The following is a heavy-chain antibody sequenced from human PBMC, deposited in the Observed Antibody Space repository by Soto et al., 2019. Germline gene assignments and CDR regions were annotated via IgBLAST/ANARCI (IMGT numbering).Heavy chain of an antibody. CDR3: AREIATTGEYYFDY. D-gene: IGHD6-13*01. V-gene: IGHV3-74*01. Sequence: EVQLVESGGGLVQPGVSLRLSCAASGFTFSSYWMHWVRQAPGKGLVWVSRINRDGSSTNYADSVKGRVTISRDTAKNTLYLQRNSLRAEDTAVYYCAREIATTGEYYFDYWGQGTLVTVSS. CDR2: INRDGSST. J-gene: IGHJ4*02. CDR1: GFTFSSYW.